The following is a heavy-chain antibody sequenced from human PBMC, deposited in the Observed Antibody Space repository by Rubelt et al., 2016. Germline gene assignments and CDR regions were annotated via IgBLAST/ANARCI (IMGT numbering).Heavy chain of an antibody. J-gene: IGHJ5*02. CDR2: INAGNGNT. V-gene: IGHV1-3*01. Sequence: QVQLVQSGAEVKKPGASVKVSCKASGYTFTSYAMHWVRQAPGQRLEWMGWINAGNGNTKYSQKFQGRVTITRDTSASTAYMELSRLRSEDTAVYYCARGLGLGYSSSWFNWFDPWGQGTLVTVSS. CDR3: ARGLGLGYSSSWFNWFDP. D-gene: IGHD6-13*01. CDR1: GYTFTSYA.